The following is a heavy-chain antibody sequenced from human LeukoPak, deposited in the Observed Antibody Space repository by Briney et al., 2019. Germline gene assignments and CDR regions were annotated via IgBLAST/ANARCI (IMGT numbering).Heavy chain of an antibody. CDR3: ARDWCYAVDY. Sequence: GGSLRLSCAASGFTFSSTWMHWVRLVPGKGLVWVSRINSDGSNPIYADSVKGRFTISRDNAKNTLYLQMNSLRAEDTAVYYCARDWCYAVDYWGQGTLVTVSS. D-gene: IGHD2-2*01. CDR2: INSDGSNP. V-gene: IGHV3-74*01. J-gene: IGHJ4*02. CDR1: GFTFSSTW.